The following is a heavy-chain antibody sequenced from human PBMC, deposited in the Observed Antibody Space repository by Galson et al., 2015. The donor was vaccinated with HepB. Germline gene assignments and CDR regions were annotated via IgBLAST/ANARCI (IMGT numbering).Heavy chain of an antibody. CDR2: IWYDGSNK. CDR3: ARDWDYGGNGYFDY. J-gene: IGHJ4*02. Sequence: SLRLSCAASGFTFSSYGMHWVRQAPGKGLEWVAVIWYDGSNKYYADSVKGRFTISRDNSKNTLYLQMNSLRAEDTAVYYCARDWDYGGNGYFDYWGQGTLVTVSS. D-gene: IGHD4-23*01. CDR1: GFTFSSYG. V-gene: IGHV3-33*01.